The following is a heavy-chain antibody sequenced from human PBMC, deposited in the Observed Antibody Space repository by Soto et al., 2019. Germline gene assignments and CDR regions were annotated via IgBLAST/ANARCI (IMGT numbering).Heavy chain of an antibody. CDR3: ARVEIYCTNGVCYPGFDY. D-gene: IGHD2-8*01. CDR2: IKQDGSEK. CDR1: GFTFSSYW. J-gene: IGHJ4*02. Sequence: GGSLRLSCAASGFTFSSYWMSWVRQAPGKGLEWVANIKQDGSEKYYVDSVKGRFTISRDNAKNSLYLQMNSLRAEDTAVYYCARVEIYCTNGVCYPGFDYWGQGTLVTVSS. V-gene: IGHV3-7*01.